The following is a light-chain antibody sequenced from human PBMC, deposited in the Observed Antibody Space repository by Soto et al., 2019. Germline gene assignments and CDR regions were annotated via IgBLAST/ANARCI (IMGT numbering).Light chain of an antibody. CDR2: VAS. CDR1: QSISSY. J-gene: IGKJ4*01. CDR3: QQSFSNPVT. Sequence: DIQMTQSPSSLSASVGDRVTITCRASQSISSYLNWYQQKPGKAPKLLTYVASNLQSGVPSRFSGSGSGTDFTLTISSLQPEDFATYYCQQSFSNPVTFGGGTKVEIK. V-gene: IGKV1-39*01.